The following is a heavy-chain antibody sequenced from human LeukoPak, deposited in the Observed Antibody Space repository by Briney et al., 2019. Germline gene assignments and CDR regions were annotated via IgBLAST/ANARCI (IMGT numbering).Heavy chain of an antibody. CDR3: SRDPTYYLRYGYFDY. V-gene: IGHV3-21*01. Sequence: GGSLRLSCAASGFTLSSSAMNWVRQAPGKGLEWVSSINNVGSDIYYAGSVKGRFTISRDNTKNSLYLQMNSLRAEDTAVYYCSRDPTYYLRYGYFDYWGQGALVTVSS. J-gene: IGHJ4*02. D-gene: IGHD1-26*01. CDR2: INNVGSDI. CDR1: GFTLSSSA.